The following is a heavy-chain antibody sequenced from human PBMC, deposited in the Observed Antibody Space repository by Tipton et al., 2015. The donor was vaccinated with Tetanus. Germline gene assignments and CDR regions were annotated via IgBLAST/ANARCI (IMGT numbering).Heavy chain of an antibody. CDR2: IYTSGST. CDR3: ARDGQPGYYYGMDV. J-gene: IGHJ6*02. V-gene: IGHV4-4*07. CDR1: GGSISSDY. Sequence: LRLSCAVSGGSISSDYWSWIRQPAGKGLEWIGRIYTSGSTNYNPSLKSRVTMSVDPSKNQFSLKLSSVTAADTAIYYCARDGQPGYYYGMDVWGQGTTVTVSS. D-gene: IGHD1-14*01.